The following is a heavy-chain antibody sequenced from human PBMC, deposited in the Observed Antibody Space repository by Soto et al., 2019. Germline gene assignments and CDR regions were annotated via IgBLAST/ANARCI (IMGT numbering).Heavy chain of an antibody. CDR1: GGSISSFY. CDR2: FYTSGYT. CDR3: ASGYQLEPFDY. J-gene: IGHJ4*02. Sequence: PSWTLSLTCTVSGGSISSFYWNWIRLPAGKGLEWIGRFYTSGYTNSNPSLKSRVTMSVETSKNQFSLRLSSVTAADTPVYYCASGYQLEPFDYWGQGILVTV. D-gene: IGHD1-1*01. V-gene: IGHV4-4*07.